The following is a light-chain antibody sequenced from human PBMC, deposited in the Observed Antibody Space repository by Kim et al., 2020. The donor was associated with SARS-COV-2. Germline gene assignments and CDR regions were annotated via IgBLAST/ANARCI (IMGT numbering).Light chain of an antibody. J-gene: IGKJ4*01. CDR2: SAS. Sequence: SASVGDRVTITCQASQDIRIYLNWYQQKPGKAPKVLISSASNLETGVPSRFSGSGSGTEYAFTISSLQPEDIAMYFCQQYDNLPLTFGGGTKVDIK. CDR1: QDIRIY. V-gene: IGKV1-33*01. CDR3: QQYDNLPLT.